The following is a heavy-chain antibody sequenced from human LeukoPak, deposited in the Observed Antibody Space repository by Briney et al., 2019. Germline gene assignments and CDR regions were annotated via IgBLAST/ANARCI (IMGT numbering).Heavy chain of an antibody. CDR1: GYSFTTYW. CDR2: ISPGDSDT. D-gene: IGHD3-3*02. CDR3: ARHRESPFRDFDY. V-gene: IGHV5-51*01. Sequence: GESLKISCKGSGYSFTTYWIGWVRQKPGKGLEWMGIISPGDSDTKYSPSFQGQVTISVDKSISTAYLQWSSLKASDTAMYYCARHRESPFRDFDYWGQGTLVTVSS. J-gene: IGHJ4*02.